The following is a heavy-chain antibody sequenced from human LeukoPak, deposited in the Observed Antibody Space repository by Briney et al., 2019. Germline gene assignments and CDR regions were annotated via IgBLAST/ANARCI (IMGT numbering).Heavy chain of an antibody. CDR1: GGSISSSSYY. J-gene: IGHJ4*02. Sequence: SETLSLTCIVSGGSISSSSYYWGWIRQPPGKGLEWIGSIYYRGNTYYNPSLKSRVTISVDTSKNQFSLKLFSVTAADTAVYYCARDRGYLSLWGQGTLVTVSS. CDR2: IYYRGNT. D-gene: IGHD6-13*01. CDR3: ARDRGYLSL. V-gene: IGHV4-39*07.